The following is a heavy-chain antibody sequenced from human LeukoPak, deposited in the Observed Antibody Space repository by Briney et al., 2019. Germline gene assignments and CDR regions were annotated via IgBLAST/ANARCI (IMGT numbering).Heavy chain of an antibody. CDR3: ARGQYYYDSRKRAEYFQH. D-gene: IGHD3-22*01. CDR1: GGSFSGYY. Sequence: EPSETLSLTCAVYGGSFSGYYWSWIRQPPGKGLEWIGEINHSGSTNYNPSLKSRVTISVDTSKNQFSLKLSSVTAADTAVYYCARGQYYYDSRKRAEYFQHWGQGTLVTVSS. J-gene: IGHJ1*01. CDR2: INHSGST. V-gene: IGHV4-34*01.